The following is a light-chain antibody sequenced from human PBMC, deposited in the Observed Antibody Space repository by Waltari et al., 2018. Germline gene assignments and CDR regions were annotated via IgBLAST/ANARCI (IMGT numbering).Light chain of an antibody. V-gene: IGLV1-51*02. J-gene: IGLJ7*01. Sequence: QSVLTQPPSVSAAPGQRVTISCPGGRPNIRHNYVSWYRQFPGTAPKLLIYENMERPSGIPGRFSGSKSGTSATLDITGLQAGDEADYYCGTWDSSLSGAVFGGGTHLTVL. CDR2: ENM. CDR3: GTWDSSLSGAV. CDR1: RPNIRHNY.